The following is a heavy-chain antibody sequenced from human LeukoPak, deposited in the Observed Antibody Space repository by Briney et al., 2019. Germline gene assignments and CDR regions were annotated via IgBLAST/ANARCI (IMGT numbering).Heavy chain of an antibody. D-gene: IGHD4-4*01. J-gene: IGHJ6*02. V-gene: IGHV4-30-2*01. CDR3: ARGDYSNYSYYYGMDV. CDR2: IYHSGST. Sequence: PSQTLSLTCAVSGGSIRSGGYSWSWIRQPPGKGLEWIGYIYHSGSTYYNPSLKSRVTISVDRSKNQFSLKLSSVTAADTAVYYCARGDYSNYSYYYGMDVWGQGTTVTVSS. CDR1: GGSIRSGGYS.